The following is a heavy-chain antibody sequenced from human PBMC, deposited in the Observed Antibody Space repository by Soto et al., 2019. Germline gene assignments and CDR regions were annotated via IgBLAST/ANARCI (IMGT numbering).Heavy chain of an antibody. Sequence: EVQLVESGGGLVKPGGSLRLSCAASGFTFSSYSMNWVRQAPGKGLEWVSSISSSSSYIYYADSVKGRFTISRDNAKNSLYLQLNSLRAEDTAVYYCARDLGYYDYVWGSYDTPDAFDIWGQGTMVTVSS. CDR1: GFTFSSYS. J-gene: IGHJ3*02. V-gene: IGHV3-21*01. D-gene: IGHD3-16*01. CDR3: ARDLGYYDYVWGSYDTPDAFDI. CDR2: ISSSSSYI.